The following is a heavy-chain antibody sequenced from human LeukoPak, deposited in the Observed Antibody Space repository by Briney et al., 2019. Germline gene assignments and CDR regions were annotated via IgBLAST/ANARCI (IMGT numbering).Heavy chain of an antibody. CDR3: ARGYSSSWYDWYFDL. CDR2: INPNSGGT. Sequence: ASVKVSCKASGYTFTGYYMHWVRQAPGLGLEWMGRINPNSGGTNYAQKFQGRVTLTRDTSISTAYMELSRLRSDDTAVYYCARGYSSSWYDWYFDLWGRGTLVTVSS. V-gene: IGHV1-2*06. CDR1: GYTFTGYY. J-gene: IGHJ2*01. D-gene: IGHD6-13*01.